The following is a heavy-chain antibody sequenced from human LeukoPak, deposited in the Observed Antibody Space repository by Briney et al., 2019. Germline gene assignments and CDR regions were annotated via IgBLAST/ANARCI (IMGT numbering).Heavy chain of an antibody. CDR1: GDTFSRDA. CDR2: IIPILGIA. D-gene: IGHD3-22*01. J-gene: IGHJ4*02. Sequence: RASVKVSCKASGDTFSRDAITGVRQAPGQGLEWMGGIIPILGIANYAQKFQGGATITEDTSTSTVYMELRSLRSEDTDLYYCARVTTSEYYFDYWGQGTLVTVSS. CDR3: ARVTTSEYYFDY. V-gene: IGHV1-69*04.